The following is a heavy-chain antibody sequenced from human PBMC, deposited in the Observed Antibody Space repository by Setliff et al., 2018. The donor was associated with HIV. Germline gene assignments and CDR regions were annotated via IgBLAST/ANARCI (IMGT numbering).Heavy chain of an antibody. J-gene: IGHJ5*02. Sequence: SETLSLTCTVSGGSIRSYYWVWIRQTPGKGLEWIGSIYQSGTAYYNPSLKSRVTISVDTSKNQFSLNLSSVTATDTAVYFCSRLTRSSSNSYRGRFDPWGQGTLVTVSS. V-gene: IGHV4-39*01. D-gene: IGHD2-15*01. CDR2: IYQSGTA. CDR3: SRLTRSSSNSYRGRFDP. CDR1: GGSIRSYY.